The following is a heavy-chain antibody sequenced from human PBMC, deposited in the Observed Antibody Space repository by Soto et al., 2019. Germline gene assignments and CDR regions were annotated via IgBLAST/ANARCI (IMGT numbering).Heavy chain of an antibody. V-gene: IGHV3-30-3*01. CDR2: ISYDGSNK. Sequence: QVQLVESGGGVVQPGRSLRLSCAASGFTFSSYAMHWVRQAPGKGLEWVAVISYDGSNKYYADSVKGRFNISRDNSKNTLYLQMNSLRAEDTAVYYCARDPTIVVVTAIPDYWGQGTLVTVSS. CDR1: GFTFSSYA. CDR3: ARDPTIVVVTAIPDY. D-gene: IGHD2-21*02. J-gene: IGHJ4*02.